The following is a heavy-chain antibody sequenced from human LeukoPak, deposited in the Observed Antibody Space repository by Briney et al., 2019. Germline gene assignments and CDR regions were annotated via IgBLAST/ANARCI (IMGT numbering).Heavy chain of an antibody. V-gene: IGHV1-18*01. CDR2: IRVYNGDT. D-gene: IGHD5-24*01. Sequence: ASVKVSCKPSGYTFSSYGISWVRQAPEQGLEWMGWIRVYNGDTNYAQKFKGRVTMTTDTSTNTAYMELRSLGSDDTAVYYCARGGSRVTTINILDYWGQGALVTVSS. CDR1: GYTFSSYG. J-gene: IGHJ4*02. CDR3: ARGGSRVTTINILDY.